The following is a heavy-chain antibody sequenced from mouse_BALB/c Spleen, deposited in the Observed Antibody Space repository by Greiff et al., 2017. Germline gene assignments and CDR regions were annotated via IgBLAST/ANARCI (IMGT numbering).Heavy chain of an antibody. D-gene: IGHD2-1*01. Sequence: VKLMESGPGLVAPSQSLSITCTVSGFSLSRYSVHWVRQPPGKGLEWLGMIWGGGSTDYNSALKSRLSISKDNSKSQVFLKMNSLQTDDTAIYYCVREGDGNSWFAYWGQGTLVTVSA. CDR2: IWGGGST. CDR1: GFSLSRYS. CDR3: VREGDGNSWFAY. V-gene: IGHV2-6-4*01. J-gene: IGHJ3*01.